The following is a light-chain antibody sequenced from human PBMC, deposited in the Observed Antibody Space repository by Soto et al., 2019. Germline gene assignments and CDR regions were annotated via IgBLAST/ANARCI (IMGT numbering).Light chain of an antibody. J-gene: IGLJ1*01. Sequence: QSALTQPASVSGSPGQSITISCTGTSSDVGGYNFVSWYQQHPGKAPKLTIYDVSHRPSGVSNRFSGSKSGNTASLTISGLQAEDEADYYCSSYSSSTTLPYVFGSGTKLTVL. CDR1: SSDVGGYNF. CDR2: DVS. V-gene: IGLV2-14*03. CDR3: SSYSSSTTLPYV.